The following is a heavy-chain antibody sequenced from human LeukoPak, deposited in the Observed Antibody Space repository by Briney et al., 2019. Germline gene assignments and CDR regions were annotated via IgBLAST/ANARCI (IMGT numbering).Heavy chain of an antibody. CDR3: AKDPGVGYCSGGSCYGEDY. V-gene: IGHV3-23*01. D-gene: IGHD2-15*01. CDR2: ISGSGGST. J-gene: IGHJ4*02. Sequence: GGSLRLSCAASGCTFSSYAMSWVRQAPGKGLEWVSAISGSGGSTYYADSVKGRFTISRDNSKNTLYLQMNSLRAEDTAVYYCAKDPGVGYCSGGSCYGEDYWGQGTLVTVSS. CDR1: GCTFSSYA.